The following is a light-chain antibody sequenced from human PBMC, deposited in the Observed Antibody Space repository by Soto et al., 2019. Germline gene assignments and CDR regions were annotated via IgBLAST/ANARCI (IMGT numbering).Light chain of an antibody. CDR1: SSNIGAGYD. CDR2: GNS. J-gene: IGLJ2*01. Sequence: QLVLTQPPSVSGAPGQRVTISCTGSSSNIGAGYDVHWYQQLPGTAPKLLIYGNSNRPSGVPDRFSGSKSGTSASLPITGLQAEDEADYYCQSYDSSLSRVFGGGTQLTVL. V-gene: IGLV1-40*01. CDR3: QSYDSSLSRV.